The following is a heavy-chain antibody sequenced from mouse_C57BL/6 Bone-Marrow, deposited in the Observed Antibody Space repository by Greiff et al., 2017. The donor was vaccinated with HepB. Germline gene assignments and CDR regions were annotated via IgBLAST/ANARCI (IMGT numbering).Heavy chain of an antibody. Sequence: EVQLVESGPGLVKPSQSLSLTCSVTGYSITSGYYWNWIRQFPGTKLEWMGYISYDGSNNYNPSLKNRISITRDTSKNQFFLKLKSVTTEDTATYYCARSGFAYWGQGTLVTVSA. V-gene: IGHV3-6*01. J-gene: IGHJ3*01. CDR1: GYSITSGYY. CDR3: ARSGFAY. CDR2: ISYDGSN.